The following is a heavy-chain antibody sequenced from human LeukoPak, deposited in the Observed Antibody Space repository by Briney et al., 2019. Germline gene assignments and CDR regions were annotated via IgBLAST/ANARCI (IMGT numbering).Heavy chain of an antibody. Sequence: PSETLSLTCTVAGGSISRYYGSWIRQRPGKGLEWIGYMYYSGRPNYNPSIKSGVTISLATSKNKFSLKLSSVTAADKAVYYCARNIGWFPPWGQGTLVTVSS. D-gene: IGHD2/OR15-2a*01. V-gene: IGHV4-59*01. CDR3: ARNIGWFPP. CDR1: GGSISRYY. J-gene: IGHJ5*02. CDR2: MYYSGRP.